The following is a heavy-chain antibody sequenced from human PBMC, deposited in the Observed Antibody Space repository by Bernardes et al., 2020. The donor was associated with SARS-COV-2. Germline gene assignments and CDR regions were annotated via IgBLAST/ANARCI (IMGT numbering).Heavy chain of an antibody. CDR3: TRASDAAFGI. CDR1: GFAAGDYW. D-gene: IGHD6-25*01. J-gene: IGHJ3*02. Sequence: GSLRLSCAASGFAAGDYWMEWVRQAPGKGLEWVSLVKPDGVTTRYANSVKGRFTIARDNAKNMLYLQMNSLRVEDTAVYYCTRASDAAFGIWGQGTVVTVSS. CDR2: VKPDGVTT. V-gene: IGHV3-74*01.